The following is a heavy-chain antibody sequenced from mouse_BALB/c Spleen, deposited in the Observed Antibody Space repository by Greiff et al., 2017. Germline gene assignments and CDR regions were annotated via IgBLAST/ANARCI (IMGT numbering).Heavy chain of an antibody. V-gene: IGHV1S29*02. D-gene: IGHD2-14*01. CDR1: GYTFTDYN. CDR3: ARGYYRYDRAGNAMDY. J-gene: IGHJ4*01. CDR2: IYPYNGGT. Sequence: EVQLQQSGPELVKPGASVKISCKASGYTFTDYNMHWVKQSHGKSLEWIGYIYPYNGGTGYNQKFKSKATLTVDNSSSTAYMELRSLTSEDSAVYYCARGYYRYDRAGNAMDYWGQGTSVTVSS.